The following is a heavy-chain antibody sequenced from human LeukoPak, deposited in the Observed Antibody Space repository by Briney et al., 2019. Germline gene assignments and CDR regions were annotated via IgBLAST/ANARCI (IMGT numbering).Heavy chain of an antibody. CDR3: ARTVYMVRGHGAFDI. D-gene: IGHD3-10*01. J-gene: IGHJ3*02. CDR2: IIPILGMA. CDR1: GGTFSSYA. V-gene: IGHV1-69*04. Sequence: SVKVSCKASGGTFSSYAISWVRQAPGQGLEWMGRIIPILGMANYAQKFQGRVTITADKSTSTAYMELSSLRSEDTAVYYCARTVYMVRGHGAFDIWGQGTMVTVSS.